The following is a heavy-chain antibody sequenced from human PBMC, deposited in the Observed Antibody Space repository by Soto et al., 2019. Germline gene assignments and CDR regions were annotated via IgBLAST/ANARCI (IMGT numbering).Heavy chain of an antibody. Sequence: SETLSLTCAVYGGSFSGYYWSWIRQPPGKGLEWIGYINYSGSTNYNPSLKSRVTISVDTSKNQFSLKLSSVTAADTAVYYCARHVYSGSWSPFDYWGQGTLVTVSS. D-gene: IGHD6-13*01. CDR2: INYSGST. V-gene: IGHV4-34*01. J-gene: IGHJ4*02. CDR3: ARHVYSGSWSPFDY. CDR1: GGSFSGYY.